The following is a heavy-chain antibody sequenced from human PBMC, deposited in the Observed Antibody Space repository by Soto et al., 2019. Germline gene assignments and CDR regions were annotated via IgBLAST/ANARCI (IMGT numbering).Heavy chain of an antibody. V-gene: IGHV1-3*01. Sequence: QVQLVQSGAEVKKPGASVKVSCKASGYTFTSYAMHWVRQAPGQRLEWMGWINAGNGNTKYSQKFQGRVTITRDTSASTAYMELSSLRSEDTAVYYCARDRRDGYQDAFDIWGQGTMVIVSS. CDR3: ARDRRDGYQDAFDI. J-gene: IGHJ3*02. CDR2: INAGNGNT. CDR1: GYTFTSYA. D-gene: IGHD5-12*01.